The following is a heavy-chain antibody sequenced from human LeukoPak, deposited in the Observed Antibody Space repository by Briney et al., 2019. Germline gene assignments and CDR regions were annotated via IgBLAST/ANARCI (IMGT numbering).Heavy chain of an antibody. J-gene: IGHJ4*02. D-gene: IGHD6-13*01. Sequence: SVKVSCKDSGGTFSSDAISWVRQAPGQGLEWMGGIIPIFGTANYAQKFQGRVTITADESTSTAYMELSSLRSEDTAVYYCARAGVAAAGTLDYWGQGTLVTVSS. CDR3: ARAGVAAAGTLDY. CDR1: GGTFSSDA. CDR2: IIPIFGTA. V-gene: IGHV1-69*13.